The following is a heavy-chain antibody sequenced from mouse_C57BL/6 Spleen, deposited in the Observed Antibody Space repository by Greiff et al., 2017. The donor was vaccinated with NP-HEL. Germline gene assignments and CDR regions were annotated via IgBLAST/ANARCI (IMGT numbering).Heavy chain of an antibody. D-gene: IGHD2-4*01. V-gene: IGHV1-64*01. CDR2: IHPNSGST. J-gene: IGHJ2*01. CDR1: GYTFTSYW. Sequence: QVQLQQPGAELVKPGASVKLSCKASGYTFTSYWMHWVKQRPGQGLEWIGMIHPNSGSTNYNEKFKSKATLTVDKSSSTAYMQLSSLTSEDSAVYYCARPYYDYDGEYFDYWGQGTTLTVSS. CDR3: ARPYYDYDGEYFDY.